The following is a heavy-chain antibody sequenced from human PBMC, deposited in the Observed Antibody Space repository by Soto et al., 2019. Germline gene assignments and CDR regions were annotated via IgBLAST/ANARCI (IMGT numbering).Heavy chain of an antibody. CDR1: GGSISSYY. CDR3: ARSEGRY. V-gene: IGHV4-59*01. Sequence: QVQLQESGPGLVKPSETLSLTCTVSGGSISSYYWSWIRQPPGKGLEWIGYIYYSGSTNYNPSLKVGATISEATSKHKSALRLRAVTAAETAVYSCARSEGRYGGQETLAT. CDR2: IYYSGST. J-gene: IGHJ4*02.